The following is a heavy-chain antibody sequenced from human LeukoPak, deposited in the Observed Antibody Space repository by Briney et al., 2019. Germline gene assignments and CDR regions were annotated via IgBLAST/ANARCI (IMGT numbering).Heavy chain of an antibody. V-gene: IGHV3-33*01. D-gene: IGHD3-9*01. Sequence: GGSLRLSCAASGISFSSYGMHWVRQAPGKGLEWVAVIWYDGSNKYYADSVKGRFTISRDNSKNTLYLQMNSLRAEDTAVYYCARALTDRVWSFYYFDYWGQGTLVTVSS. CDR2: IWYDGSNK. J-gene: IGHJ4*02. CDR3: ARALTDRVWSFYYFDY. CDR1: GISFSSYG.